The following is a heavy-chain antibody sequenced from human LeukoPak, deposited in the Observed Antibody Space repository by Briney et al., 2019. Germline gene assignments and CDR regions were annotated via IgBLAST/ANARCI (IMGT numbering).Heavy chain of an antibody. CDR1: GYTFTSYD. CDR3: ARAPNNYDFWSGYYGYYYYYGMDV. V-gene: IGHV1-8*01. Sequence: ASVKVSFKASGYTFTSYDINWVRQATGQGLEWMGWMNPNSGNTGYAQKFQGRVTMTRNTSISTAYMELSSLRSEDTAVYYCARAPNNYDFWSGYYGYYYYYGMDVWGQGTTVTVSS. J-gene: IGHJ6*02. CDR2: MNPNSGNT. D-gene: IGHD3-3*01.